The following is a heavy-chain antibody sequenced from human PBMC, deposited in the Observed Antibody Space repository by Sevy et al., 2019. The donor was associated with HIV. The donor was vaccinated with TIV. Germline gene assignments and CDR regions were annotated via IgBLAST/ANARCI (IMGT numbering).Heavy chain of an antibody. CDR2: IWYDGSNK. J-gene: IGHJ6*02. V-gene: IGHV3-33*01. CDR1: GFTFSSYG. CDR3: ARDLIAVAGNYGIDV. D-gene: IGHD6-19*01. Sequence: GGSLRLSCAASGFTFSSYGMHWVRQAPGKGLEWVAVIWYDGSNKYYADSVKGRFTISRDNSKNTLYLQMNSLRAEDTAVYYCARDLIAVAGNYGIDVWGQGTTVTVSS.